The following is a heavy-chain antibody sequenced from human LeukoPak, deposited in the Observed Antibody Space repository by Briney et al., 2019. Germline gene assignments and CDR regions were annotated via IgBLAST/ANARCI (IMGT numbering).Heavy chain of an antibody. CDR3: ARDYSSGWSLDY. CDR2: INAGNTNT. J-gene: IGHJ4*02. CDR1: GYTFTSYA. Sequence: ASVKVSCKASGYTFTSYAMHWVRQAPGQRLEWMGWINAGNTNTKYSEKFQGRVTITRDTSASTAYMELSSLRSEDTAVYYCARDYSSGWSLDYWGQGTLVTVSS. V-gene: IGHV1-3*01. D-gene: IGHD6-19*01.